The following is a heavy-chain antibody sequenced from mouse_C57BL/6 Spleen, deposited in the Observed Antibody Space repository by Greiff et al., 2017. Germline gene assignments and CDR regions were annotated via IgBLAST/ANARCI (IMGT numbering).Heavy chain of an antibody. CDR2: IYPRSGNT. J-gene: IGHJ4*01. D-gene: IGHD2-4*01. CDR1: GYTFTSYG. Sequence: QVQLQESGAELARPGASVKLSCKASGYTFTSYGISWVKQRTGQGLEWIGEIYPRSGNTYYNEKFKGKATLTADKSSSTAYMELRSLTSGDSAVYFCAIIYYEYDERDYYAMDDWGKGTSVTVSS. CDR3: AIIYYEYDERDYYAMDD. V-gene: IGHV1-81*01.